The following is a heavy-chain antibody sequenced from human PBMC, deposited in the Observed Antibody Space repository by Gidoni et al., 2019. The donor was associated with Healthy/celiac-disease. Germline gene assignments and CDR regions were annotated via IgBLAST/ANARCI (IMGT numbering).Heavy chain of an antibody. Sequence: QVQLVQSGAEVTKPGASVQVSCKASGSPFTGYYMHWVRQAPGQGLEWMGWINPNSGGTNYAQKFQGRVTMTRDTSISTAYMELSRLRSDDTAVYYCARSSVLRFLEWLFPDGMDVWGQGTTVTVSS. CDR1: GSPFTGYY. CDR3: ARSSVLRFLEWLFPDGMDV. J-gene: IGHJ6*02. V-gene: IGHV1-2*02. CDR2: INPNSGGT. D-gene: IGHD3-3*01.